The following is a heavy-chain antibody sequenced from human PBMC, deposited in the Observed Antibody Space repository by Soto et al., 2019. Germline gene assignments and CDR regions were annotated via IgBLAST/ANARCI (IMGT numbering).Heavy chain of an antibody. CDR2: ISYDGSNK. Sequence: PGGSLRLSCAASGFTFSSYGMHWVRQAPGKGLEWVAVISYDGSNKYYADSVKGRFTISRDNSKNTLYLQMNSLRAEDTAVYYCAKDQGPYYFEYWGQGTLVTVS. J-gene: IGHJ4*02. V-gene: IGHV3-30*18. CDR3: AKDQGPYYFEY. CDR1: GFTFSSYG.